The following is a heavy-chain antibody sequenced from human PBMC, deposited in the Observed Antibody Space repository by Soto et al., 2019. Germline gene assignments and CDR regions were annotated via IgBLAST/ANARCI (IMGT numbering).Heavy chain of an antibody. D-gene: IGHD6-6*01. V-gene: IGHV1-8*01. CDR1: GYTFTNYD. CDR3: ARGMGSSSRYYYDYYIDV. J-gene: IGHJ6*03. CDR2: MNPNSGNT. Sequence: QVQLVQSGAEVKKPGASVKVSCKASGYTFTNYDINWVRQATGQGLEWMGWMNPNSGNTGYAQKFQGRVTMTRNTSISTDYMELSSLRSEDTAVYYCARGMGSSSRYYYDYYIDVWGKGTTVTVSS.